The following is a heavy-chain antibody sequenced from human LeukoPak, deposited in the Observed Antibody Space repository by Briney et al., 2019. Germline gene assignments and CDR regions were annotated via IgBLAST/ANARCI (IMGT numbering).Heavy chain of an antibody. CDR1: GYSFSNYW. D-gene: IGHD4-17*01. CDR3: ARQYGRPFDY. J-gene: IGHJ4*02. CDR2: IYPGDSDT. V-gene: IGHV5-51*01. Sequence: GESLKIACKGSGYSFSNYWIGWVRQMPGKGLEWMGIIYPGDSDTRYSPSFQGQVAISVDESINTAYLQWSSLEASDTAMYYCARQYGRPFDYWGQGTLVTVSS.